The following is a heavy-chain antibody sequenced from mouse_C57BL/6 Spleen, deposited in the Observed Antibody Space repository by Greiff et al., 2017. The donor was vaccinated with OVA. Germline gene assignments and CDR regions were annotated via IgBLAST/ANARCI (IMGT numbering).Heavy chain of an antibody. V-gene: IGHV1-78*01. CDR2: IYPRDGST. D-gene: IGHD1-1*01. Sequence: QVQLQQSDAELVKPGASVKISCKVSGYTFTVHTIHWMKQRPEQGLEWIGYIYPRDGSTKYNEKFKGKATLTADKSSSTAYMQLNSLTSEDSAVYFCARLNYGSLPYWYFDVWGTGTTVTVSS. J-gene: IGHJ1*03. CDR1: GYTFTVHT. CDR3: ARLNYGSLPYWYFDV.